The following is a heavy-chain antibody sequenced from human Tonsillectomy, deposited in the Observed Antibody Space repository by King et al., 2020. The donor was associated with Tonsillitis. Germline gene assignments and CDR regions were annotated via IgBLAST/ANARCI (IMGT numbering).Heavy chain of an antibody. CDR1: GYTFTGYY. Sequence: QLVQSGAEVKKPGASVKVSCKASGYTFTGYYIYWVRQAPGQGLEWMGWINPNSGGTHYAQKFQCRVTMTRDTSISTAYMELSRLRSDDTAVYYCARDHDSSGYYYFIDYWGQGTLVTVSS. J-gene: IGHJ4*02. V-gene: IGHV1-2*02. CDR2: INPNSGGT. CDR3: ARDHDSSGYYYFIDY. D-gene: IGHD3-22*01.